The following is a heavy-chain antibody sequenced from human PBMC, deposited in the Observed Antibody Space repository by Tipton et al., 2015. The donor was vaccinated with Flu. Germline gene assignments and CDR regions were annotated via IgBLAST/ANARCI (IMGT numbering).Heavy chain of an antibody. CDR1: GGSISSYY. CDR3: AREKDSSGSEYFQH. J-gene: IGHJ1*01. V-gene: IGHV4-59*12. Sequence: TLSLTCTVSGGSISSYYWSWIRQPPGKGLEWIGYIYYSGSTNYNPSLKSRVTISVDTSKNQFSLNLTTVTAADTAVYYCAREKDSSGSEYFQHWGQGTLVTVSS. D-gene: IGHD6-19*01. CDR2: IYYSGST.